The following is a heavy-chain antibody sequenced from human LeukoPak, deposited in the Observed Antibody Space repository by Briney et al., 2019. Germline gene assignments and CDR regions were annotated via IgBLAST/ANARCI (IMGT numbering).Heavy chain of an antibody. V-gene: IGHV3-23*01. D-gene: IGHD1-7*01. Sequence: GGSLRLSCAASGFTFSSYAMSWVRQAPGKGLEWVSAINGSGGSTYYADSVKGRFTISRDNSKNTLYLQMNSLRAEDTAVYYCAKAQGWNYENWFDPWGQGTLVTASS. J-gene: IGHJ5*02. CDR1: GFTFSSYA. CDR2: INGSGGST. CDR3: AKAQGWNYENWFDP.